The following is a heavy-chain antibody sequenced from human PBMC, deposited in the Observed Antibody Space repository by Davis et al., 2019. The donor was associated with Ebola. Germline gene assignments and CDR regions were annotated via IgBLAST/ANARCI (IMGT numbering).Heavy chain of an antibody. CDR1: GFTFSRYW. CDR3: ASRRGGLQNGWDILAGYP. V-gene: IGHV3-74*01. Sequence: PGGSLRLSCAASGFTFSRYWMHWVRQAPGKGLVYVSRISSDGGITSYADSVKGRFTISRDNAKSTLYLQMNSLRAEDTAVYYCASRRGGLQNGWDILAGYPWGQGTLVTVSS. D-gene: IGHD3-9*01. J-gene: IGHJ4*02. CDR2: ISSDGGIT.